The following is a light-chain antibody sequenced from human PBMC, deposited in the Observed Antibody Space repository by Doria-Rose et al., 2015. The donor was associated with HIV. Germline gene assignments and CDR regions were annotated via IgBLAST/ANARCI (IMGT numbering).Light chain of an antibody. Sequence: DIVMTQTPETLSVSPGESATLSCRASQSVSTDLAWYLHQPGQAPRSLICGASTRATGIPARFSGSGSGTEFTLTISSLQSEDFAIYFCHQYNNWPTFGQGTRLDIK. CDR1: QSVSTD. CDR3: HQYNNWPT. V-gene: IGKV3-15*01. CDR2: GAS. J-gene: IGKJ5*01.